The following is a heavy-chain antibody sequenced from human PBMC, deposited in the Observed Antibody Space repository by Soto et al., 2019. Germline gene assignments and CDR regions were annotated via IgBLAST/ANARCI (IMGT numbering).Heavy chain of an antibody. D-gene: IGHD3-9*01. V-gene: IGHV3-23*01. Sequence: GGSLRLSCAASGFTFGTYTMNWVRQAPGKGLEWVSALGGGGDTHYAESVKGRSTISRDYSKNILLLQMNSLRDEDSAIYYCTKDRHPDGIWTFDFWGQGTLVTAPQ. CDR1: GFTFGTYT. CDR3: TKDRHPDGIWTFDF. J-gene: IGHJ4*02. CDR2: LGGGGDT.